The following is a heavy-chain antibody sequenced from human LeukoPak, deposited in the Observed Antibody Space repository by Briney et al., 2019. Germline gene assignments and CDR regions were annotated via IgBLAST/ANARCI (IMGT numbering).Heavy chain of an antibody. Sequence: GGSLRLSCAASGFTFSTYGMSWVRQAPGKGLEWVAVIWYDGSNKYYADSVKGRFTISRDNSKNTLYLQMNSLRAEDTAVYYCARDPKLGYGRNFDYWGQGTLVTVSS. CDR2: IWYDGSNK. CDR1: GFTFSTYG. J-gene: IGHJ4*02. D-gene: IGHD5-18*01. V-gene: IGHV3-33*08. CDR3: ARDPKLGYGRNFDY.